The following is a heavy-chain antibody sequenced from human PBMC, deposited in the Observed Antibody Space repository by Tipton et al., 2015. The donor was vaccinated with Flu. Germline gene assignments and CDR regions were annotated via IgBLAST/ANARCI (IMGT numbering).Heavy chain of an antibody. V-gene: IGHV4-38-2*02. J-gene: IGHJ4*02. D-gene: IGHD3-10*01. CDR2: IHRGGNT. CDR3: ARGLYGSGSYQRRYFDS. Sequence: GLVKPSETLSLTCSVSGDSIDSRYYWGWIRQPPGKGLEWIGNIHRGGNTYYNPSLKNRVTMSIDRSRNQFSLKLSSVTASDTAVYYCARGLYGSGSYQRRYFDSWGQGTLVTVSS. CDR1: GDSIDSRYY.